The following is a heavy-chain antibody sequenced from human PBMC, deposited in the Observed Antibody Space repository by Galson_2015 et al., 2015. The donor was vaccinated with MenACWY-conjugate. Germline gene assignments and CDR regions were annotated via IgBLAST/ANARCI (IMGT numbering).Heavy chain of an antibody. CDR1: GFSLSTSGMC. D-gene: IGHD1-26*01. CDR2: IDWDDDK. CDR3: ARITSGSYTAGDDAFEI. J-gene: IGHJ3*02. Sequence: PALVKPTQTLTLTCTFSGFSLSTSGMCVSWIRQPPGKALEWLALIDWDDDKYYSTSLKTRLTISKDTSKNQVVLTMTNMDPVDTATYYCARITSGSYTAGDDAFEIWGQGTMVTVSS. V-gene: IGHV2-70*01.